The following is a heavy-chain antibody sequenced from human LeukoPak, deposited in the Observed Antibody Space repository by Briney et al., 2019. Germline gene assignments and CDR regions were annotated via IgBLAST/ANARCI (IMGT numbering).Heavy chain of an antibody. CDR2: ISGSGGST. J-gene: IGHJ6*03. D-gene: IGHD3-10*01. CDR3: AKDRATGPHYYYMDV. Sequence: PGGSLRLSCATSGFTFSSYAMSWVRQAPGKGLKWVLAISGSGGSTYYADSVKGRFTISRDNSKNTLYLQMNSLRAEDTAVYYCAKDRATGPHYYYMDVWGKGTTVTVSS. V-gene: IGHV3-23*01. CDR1: GFTFSSYA.